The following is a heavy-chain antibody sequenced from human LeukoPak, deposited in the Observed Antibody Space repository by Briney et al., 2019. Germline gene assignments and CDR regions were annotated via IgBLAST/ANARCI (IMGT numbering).Heavy chain of an antibody. V-gene: IGHV1-8*01. CDR1: GYTFTSYD. J-gene: IGHJ4*02. CDR2: MNPNSGNT. D-gene: IGHD3-10*01. CDR3: AREIHGSGSYPDY. Sequence: ASVKVSCKASGYTFTSYDINWVQQATGQGLEWMGWMNPNSGNTGYAQKFQGRVTMTRNTSISTAYMELSSLRSVDTAVYYCAREIHGSGSYPDYWGQGTLVTVSS.